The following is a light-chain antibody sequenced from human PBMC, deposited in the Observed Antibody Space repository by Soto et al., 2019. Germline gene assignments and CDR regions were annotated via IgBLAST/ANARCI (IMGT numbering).Light chain of an antibody. J-gene: IGKJ1*01. Sequence: EIVMTQSPATLSVSPGERATLSCRASQSVSSNLAWYQQKPGQAPRLLIYGASTRATGIPARFSGSGSGTDFTLTIISLQSEDFAVYYCQQYHNWRRTFGQGTKV. V-gene: IGKV3-15*01. CDR1: QSVSSN. CDR2: GAS. CDR3: QQYHNWRRT.